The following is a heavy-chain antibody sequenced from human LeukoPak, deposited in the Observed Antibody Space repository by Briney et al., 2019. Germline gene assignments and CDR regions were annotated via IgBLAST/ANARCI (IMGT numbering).Heavy chain of an antibody. CDR1: GLTFSTYW. Sequence: GGSLRLSCAASGLTFSTYWMHWVRQAPGKGLAWVARINPDGSIRTYADSVQGRVTISRDTAKDTLSLQMNSLRAEDTAVYYCAREARVGGALQYWGQGTPVTVSS. CDR2: INPDGSIR. J-gene: IGHJ4*02. D-gene: IGHD1-26*01. V-gene: IGHV3-74*03. CDR3: AREARVGGALQY.